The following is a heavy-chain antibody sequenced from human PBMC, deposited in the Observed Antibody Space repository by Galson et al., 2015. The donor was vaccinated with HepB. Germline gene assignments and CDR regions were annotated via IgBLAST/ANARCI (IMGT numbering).Heavy chain of an antibody. Sequence: SVKVSCKASGYTFTGYFMHWVRQAPGQGLEWMGWIDPNSGGTNYAQKFRGRVTMTRDTSISTAYMELSRLRSDDTAVYYCAREAGNYFDYWGQGTLVTVSS. J-gene: IGHJ4*02. D-gene: IGHD6-19*01. CDR3: AREAGNYFDY. CDR1: GYTFTGYF. V-gene: IGHV1-2*02. CDR2: IDPNSGGT.